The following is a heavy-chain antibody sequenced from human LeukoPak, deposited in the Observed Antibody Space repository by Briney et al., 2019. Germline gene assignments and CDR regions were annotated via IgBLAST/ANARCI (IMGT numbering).Heavy chain of an antibody. CDR1: GFTFSSYA. V-gene: IGHV3-23*01. CDR2: ISGSGGST. Sequence: GGSLRLSCAASGFTFSSYAMSWVRQAPGKGLEWVSAISGSGGSTYYADSVEGRFTISRDNAKNSLYLQMNSLRAEDTAVYYCARDRRYYDFWSGYFNYWGQGTLVTVSS. J-gene: IGHJ4*02. D-gene: IGHD3-3*01. CDR3: ARDRRYYDFWSGYFNY.